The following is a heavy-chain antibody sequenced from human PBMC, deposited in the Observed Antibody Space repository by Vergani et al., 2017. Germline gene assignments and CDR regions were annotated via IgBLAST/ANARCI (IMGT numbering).Heavy chain of an antibody. J-gene: IGHJ4*02. CDR1: GGSINTYY. D-gene: IGHD2-15*01. CDR2: IHYSGST. Sequence: QVQLQESGPGLVKPSETLSLTCTVSGGSINTYYWSWIRQPPGKGLEWIGYIHYSGSTNYNPSLKSRVTISLDTSKNRFSLKLRSVTAADTAVYYCAGRAAPPDFDYWGPGTLVTVSS. V-gene: IGHV4-59*01. CDR3: AGRAAPPDFDY.